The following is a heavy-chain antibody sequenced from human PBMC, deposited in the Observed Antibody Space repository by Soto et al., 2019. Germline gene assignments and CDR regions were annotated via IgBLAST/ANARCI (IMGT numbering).Heavy chain of an antibody. CDR3: ARETGYSCGGFDY. J-gene: IGHJ4*02. V-gene: IGHV3-21*01. Sequence: EVQLVESGGGLVKPGGSLRLSCAASGFTFSSYSMNWVRQAPGKGLEWVSSISSSSSYIYYADSVKGRFTISRDNAKNSLYLQMNSLRAEDTAVYYCARETGYSCGGFDYWGQGTLVTVSS. D-gene: IGHD5-18*01. CDR2: ISSSSSYI. CDR1: GFTFSSYS.